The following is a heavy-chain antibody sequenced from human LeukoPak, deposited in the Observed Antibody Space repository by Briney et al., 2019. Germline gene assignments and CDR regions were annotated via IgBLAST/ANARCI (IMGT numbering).Heavy chain of an antibody. CDR1: GFTVSSNY. CDR2: IYSGGST. D-gene: IGHD3-10*01. Sequence: GGSLRLSCAASGFTVSSNYMSWVRQAPGKGLEWVSVIYSGGSTYYADSVKGRFTISRDNSKNTLYLQTNRLRAEDTAVYYCARASGVNWFDPWGQGTLVTVSS. V-gene: IGHV3-66*02. CDR3: ARASGVNWFDP. J-gene: IGHJ5*02.